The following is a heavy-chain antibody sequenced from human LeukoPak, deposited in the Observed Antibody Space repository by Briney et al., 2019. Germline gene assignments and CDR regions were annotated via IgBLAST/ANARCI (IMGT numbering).Heavy chain of an antibody. CDR2: IYSGGST. CDR3: ARARSSTRYYYDSSGYYELYFDY. D-gene: IGHD3-22*01. CDR1: GFTVSSNY. J-gene: IGHJ4*02. V-gene: IGHV3-66*01. Sequence: PGGSLRLSCAASGFTVSSNYMSWVRQAPGKGLEWVSVIYSGGSTYYADSVKGRFTISRDNSKNTLYLQMNSLRAEDTAVYYCARARSSTRYYYDSSGYYELYFDYWGQGTLVTVSS.